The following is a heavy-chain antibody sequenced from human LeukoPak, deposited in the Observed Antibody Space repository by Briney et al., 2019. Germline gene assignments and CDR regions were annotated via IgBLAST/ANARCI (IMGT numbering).Heavy chain of an antibody. CDR3: ARDGGCSGGSCYYLFDY. CDR1: GFTFSRYW. CDR2: ISSSSSYI. D-gene: IGHD2-15*01. J-gene: IGHJ4*02. Sequence: GGSLRLSCVGSGFTFSRYWLNWVRQAPGKGLEWVSSISSSSSYIYYADSVKGRFTISRDNAKNSLYLQMNSLRAEDTAVYYCARDGGCSGGSCYYLFDYWGQGTLVTVSS. V-gene: IGHV3-21*01.